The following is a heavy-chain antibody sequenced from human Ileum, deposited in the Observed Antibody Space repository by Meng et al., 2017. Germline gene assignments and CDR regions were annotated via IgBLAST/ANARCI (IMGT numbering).Heavy chain of an antibody. CDR2: TYYRSKWYS. D-gene: IGHD3-3*01. V-gene: IGHV6-1*01. CDR1: GGSVSSNIAA. CDR3: ASGSGSLDY. Sequence: QVRLQQAGPGLGKPSQSLSLTRAVPGGSVSSNIAAWNWIRQSPLRGLEWLGRTYYRSKWYSEYAVSVKSRISITPDTSKNQFSLQMNSVTPEDTAVYYCASGSGSLDYWGPGTLVTVSS. J-gene: IGHJ4*02.